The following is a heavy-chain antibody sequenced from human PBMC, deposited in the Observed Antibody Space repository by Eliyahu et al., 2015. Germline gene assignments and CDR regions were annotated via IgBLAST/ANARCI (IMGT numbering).Heavy chain of an antibody. CDR2: IYHTGST. CDR3: ARDTPLLGAFDY. J-gene: IGHJ4*02. V-gene: IGHV4-4*02. D-gene: IGHD2-15*01. CDR1: GGSISTSNW. Sequence: QVQLQESGPGLVKPSGTLSLTCAVSGGSISTSNWWSWVRQPPGKGLEWIGEIYHTGSTNYNPSLKNRVTISVDKSKNQFSLKLSSVTAADTAVYYCARDTPLLGAFDYWGQGTLVTVSS.